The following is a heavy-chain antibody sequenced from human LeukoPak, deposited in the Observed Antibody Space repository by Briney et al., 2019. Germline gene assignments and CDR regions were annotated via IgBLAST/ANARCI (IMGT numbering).Heavy chain of an antibody. CDR1: GFTFDDYA. Sequence: GGSLRLSCAASGFTFDDYAMHWVRQAPGKGLEWVSGISWNSGSIGYADSVKGRFTISRDNAKNSLYLQMNSLKTEDTAVYYCARANMVRGFNYEYDYWGQGTLVTVSS. V-gene: IGHV3-9*01. J-gene: IGHJ4*02. CDR2: ISWNSGSI. D-gene: IGHD3-10*01. CDR3: ARANMVRGFNYEYDY.